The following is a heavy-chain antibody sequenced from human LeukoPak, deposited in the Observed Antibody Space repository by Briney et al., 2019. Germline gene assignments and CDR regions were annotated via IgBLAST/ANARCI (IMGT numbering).Heavy chain of an antibody. V-gene: IGHV1-69*13. CDR1: GYTFTSHY. CDR2: IIPIFGTA. Sequence: SVKVSCKASGYTFTSHYMHWVRQAPGQGLEWMGGIIPIFGTANYTQKFQGRVTITADESTSTAYMELSSLRSEDTAVYYCAREGCRSNRLLPNKYNWFDPWGQGTLVTVSS. J-gene: IGHJ5*02. D-gene: IGHD2-2*01. CDR3: AREGCRSNRLLPNKYNWFDP.